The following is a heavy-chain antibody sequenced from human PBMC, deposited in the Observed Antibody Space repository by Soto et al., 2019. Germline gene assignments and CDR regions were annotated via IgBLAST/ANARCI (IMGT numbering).Heavy chain of an antibody. V-gene: IGHV1-3*01. D-gene: IGHD2-8*01. CDR2: INADNGDT. J-gene: IGHJ4*02. Sequence: GASVXVSFKTSVYTFTSYAIHWFRQAPGQRLEWMGWINADNGDTKYSQKFSGRVTITRDTSANTAFMELSSLRSEDTAMYYCARELKGLYYFDFWGQGTLVTVSS. CDR1: VYTFTSYA. CDR3: ARELKGLYYFDF.